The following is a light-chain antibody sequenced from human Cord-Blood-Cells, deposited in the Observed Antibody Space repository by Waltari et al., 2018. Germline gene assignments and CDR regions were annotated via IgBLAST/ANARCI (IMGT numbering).Light chain of an antibody. V-gene: IGKV4-1*01. CDR1: QSVLYSSNNKNY. CDR3: QQYYSTPPS. J-gene: IGKJ1*01. CDR2: WAS. Sequence: DIVMTQSPDSLAVSLGERATINCKSSQSVLYSSNNKNYLAWYQQKPGQPPKLLIYWASNRESGVPDRFSGSGSATDFTLTISSLQAEDVAVYDCQQYYSTPPSFGQGTKVEIK.